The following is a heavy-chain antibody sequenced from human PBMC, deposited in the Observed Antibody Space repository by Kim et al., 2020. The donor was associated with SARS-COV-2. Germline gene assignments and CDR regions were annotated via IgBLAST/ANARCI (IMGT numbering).Heavy chain of an antibody. CDR3: ARHPPWAADKGGFDP. D-gene: IGHD6-13*01. Sequence: NPSLNSRVATSVDTSKNQFSLKLSSATAADTAIYYCARHPPWAADKGGFDPWGQGSLVTVSS. V-gene: IGHV4-39*01. J-gene: IGHJ5*02.